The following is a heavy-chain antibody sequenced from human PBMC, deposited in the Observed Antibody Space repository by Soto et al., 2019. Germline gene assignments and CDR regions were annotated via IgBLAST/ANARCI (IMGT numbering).Heavy chain of an antibody. V-gene: IGHV4-59*01. D-gene: IGHD3-22*01. CDR1: GASISSYY. J-gene: IGHJ4*02. CDR3: AGNSDSSGYYYFDY. Sequence: SETLSLTCTVSGASISSYYWNWIRQSPGKGLEWIGYIYYTESTNYNPSLKSRVTISLDTSKNQFSLKLSSVTAADTAVYYCAGNSDSSGYYYFDYWGQGTLVTVSS. CDR2: IYYTEST.